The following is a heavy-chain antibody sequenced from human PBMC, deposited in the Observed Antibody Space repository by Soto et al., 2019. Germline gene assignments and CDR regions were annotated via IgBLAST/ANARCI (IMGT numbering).Heavy chain of an antibody. V-gene: IGHV2-5*02. J-gene: IGHJ4*02. CDR1: GFSLSTSGVG. CDR3: AYLYSSSWFDY. Sequence: QITLKESGPTLVKPTQTLMLTCTFSGFSLSTSGVGVGWIRQPPGKALERLALIYWDDDKRYSPSLKSRLTLTKDTSKKQVVLTMTNMDPVDTATYYCAYLYSSSWFDYWGQGTLVTVSS. CDR2: IYWDDDK. D-gene: IGHD6-13*01.